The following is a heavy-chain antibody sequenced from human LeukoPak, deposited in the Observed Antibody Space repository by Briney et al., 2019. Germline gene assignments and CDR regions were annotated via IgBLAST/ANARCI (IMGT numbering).Heavy chain of an antibody. CDR2: ISSSGSYK. Sequence: GGSLRLSCTTSGFTFRSSSFNWVRQVPGKGLEWVASISSSGSYKYYADSVEGRFTISRDNSKNTLYLQMNSLRAEDTAVYYCASRKDFGVVTEYWGQGTLVTVSS. V-gene: IGHV3-21*04. J-gene: IGHJ4*02. CDR3: ASRKDFGVVTEY. CDR1: GFTFRSSS. D-gene: IGHD3-3*01.